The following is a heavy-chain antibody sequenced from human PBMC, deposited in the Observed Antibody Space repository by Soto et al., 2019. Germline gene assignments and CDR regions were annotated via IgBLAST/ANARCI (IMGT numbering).Heavy chain of an antibody. CDR3: ARSQGGSSSLDIYYYYYYGMDV. D-gene: IGHD2-15*01. Sequence: QVQLVQSGAEVKKPGSSVKVSCKAPGGTFSSYAISWVRQAPGQGLEWMGGIIPIFGTAKYAQKFQGRVTITADESPSTGYMALSSLRSEDTAVYYCARSQGGSSSLDIYYYYYYGMDVWGQGTTVTVSS. J-gene: IGHJ6*02. V-gene: IGHV1-69*01. CDR2: IIPIFGTA. CDR1: GGTFSSYA.